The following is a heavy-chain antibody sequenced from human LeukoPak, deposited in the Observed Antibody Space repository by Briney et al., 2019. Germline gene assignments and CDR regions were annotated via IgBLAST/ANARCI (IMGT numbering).Heavy chain of an antibody. CDR3: VRDYYGSGSPYYYYGMDV. CDR1: GGTFSSYA. D-gene: IGHD3-10*01. CDR2: IIPIFGTA. J-gene: IGHJ6*02. Sequence: GASVKVSCKASGGTFSSYAISWVRQAPGQGLEWMGGIIPIFGTANYAQKFQGRVTITADESTSTAYMELSSLRSEDTAVYYCVRDYYGSGSPYYYYGMDVWGQGTTVTVSS. V-gene: IGHV1-69*13.